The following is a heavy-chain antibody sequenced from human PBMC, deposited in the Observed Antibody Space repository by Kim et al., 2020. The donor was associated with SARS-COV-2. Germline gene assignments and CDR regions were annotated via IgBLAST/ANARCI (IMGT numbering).Heavy chain of an antibody. CDR2: ISYDGSNK. Sequence: GGSLRLSCAASGFTFSSYAMHWVRQAPGKGLEWVAVISYDGSNKYYADSVKGRFTISRDNSKNTLYLQMNSLRAEDTAVYYCARGLLRVYGMDVWGQGTTVTVSS. CDR1: GFTFSSYA. V-gene: IGHV3-30-3*01. J-gene: IGHJ6*02. CDR3: ARGLLRVYGMDV.